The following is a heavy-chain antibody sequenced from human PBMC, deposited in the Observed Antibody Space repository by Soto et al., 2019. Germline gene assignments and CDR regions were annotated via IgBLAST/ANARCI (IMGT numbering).Heavy chain of an antibody. J-gene: IGHJ3*02. Sequence: SETLSLTCTVSGGSISSSSYYWGWIRQPPGKRLEWIGSIYYSGSTYYNPSLKSRVTISVDTSKNQFSLKLSSVTAADTAVYYCARLRGEYSSSWYNAFDIWGQGTMVTVS. CDR3: ARLRGEYSSSWYNAFDI. D-gene: IGHD6-13*01. CDR2: IYYSGST. CDR1: GGSISSSSYY. V-gene: IGHV4-39*01.